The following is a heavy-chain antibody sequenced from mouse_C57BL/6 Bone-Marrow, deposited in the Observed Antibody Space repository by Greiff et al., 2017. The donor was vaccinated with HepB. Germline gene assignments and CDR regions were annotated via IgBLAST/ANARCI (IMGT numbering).Heavy chain of an antibody. Sequence: QVQLKESGAELVRPGASVTLSCKASGYTFTDYEMHWVKQTPVHGLEWIGAIDPETGGTAYNQKFKGKAILTADKSSSTDYMELRSLTSEDSAVYYCTRNYGSGGDFDYWGQGTTLTVSS. V-gene: IGHV1-15*01. CDR1: GYTFTDYE. D-gene: IGHD1-1*01. CDR2: IDPETGGT. CDR3: TRNYGSGGDFDY. J-gene: IGHJ2*01.